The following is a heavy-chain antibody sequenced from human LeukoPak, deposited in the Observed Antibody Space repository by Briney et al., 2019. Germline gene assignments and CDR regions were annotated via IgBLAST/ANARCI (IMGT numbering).Heavy chain of an antibody. V-gene: IGHV4-30-4*01. D-gene: IGHD4-17*01. J-gene: IGHJ2*01. CDR2: IYYSGST. CDR1: DYW. Sequence: DYWMSWIRQPPGKGLEWIGYIYYSGSTYYNPSLKSRVTISVDTSKNQFSLKLSSVTAADTAVYYCASRDTTSYWYFDLWGRGTLVTVSS. CDR3: ASRDTTSYWYFDL.